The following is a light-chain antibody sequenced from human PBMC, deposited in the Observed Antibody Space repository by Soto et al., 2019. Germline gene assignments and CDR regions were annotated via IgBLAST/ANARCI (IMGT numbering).Light chain of an antibody. CDR3: QQYNSYPWT. J-gene: IGKJ1*01. V-gene: IGKV1-5*03. CDR1: QTISSW. Sequence: DIQMTQSPSTLSGSVGDRVTITCRASQTISSWLAWYQQNPGKAPKLLIYKASTLKSGVPSRFSGSGSGTEFTLTISSLQPDDFATYYCQQYNSYPWTFGQGTKVDIK. CDR2: KAS.